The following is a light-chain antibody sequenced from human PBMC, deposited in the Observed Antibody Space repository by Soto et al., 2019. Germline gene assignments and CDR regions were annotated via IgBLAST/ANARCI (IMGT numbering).Light chain of an antibody. V-gene: IGKV3-11*01. CDR3: QQRGSVPLT. CDR1: QSIGTY. Sequence: EIVLTQSPAALSLSPGERATLSCRASQSIGTYLVWYQQKPGQAPRLLIYDASNRATGIPVRFSGSGSGTDFTLTISSLEPEDFAVYYCQQRGSVPLTFGGGTKVDIK. J-gene: IGKJ4*01. CDR2: DAS.